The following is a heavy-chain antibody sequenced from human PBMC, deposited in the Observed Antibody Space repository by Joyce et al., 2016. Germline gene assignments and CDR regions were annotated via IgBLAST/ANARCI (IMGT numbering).Heavy chain of an antibody. CDR2: LSRSSATI. D-gene: IGHD2-15*01. V-gene: IGHV3-48*02. CDR3: TRQYCSGGNCFWYFDL. Sequence: EEQLVESGGNLVEPGGSLRIPCAASGFPFENYTMGWVRQPPGKSLEWVAYLSRSSATIYFADSLRDRFTISRDNDKKSVYLYMHSLRDEDTALYFCTRQYCSGGNCFWYFDLWGRGTRVTVSS. CDR1: GFPFENYT. J-gene: IGHJ2*01.